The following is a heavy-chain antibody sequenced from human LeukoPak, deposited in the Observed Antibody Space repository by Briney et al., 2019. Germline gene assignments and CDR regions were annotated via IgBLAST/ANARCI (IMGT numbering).Heavy chain of an antibody. CDR3: ARDAGYYGSGSLDV. CDR2: IYYSGRS. J-gene: IGHJ6*04. D-gene: IGHD3-10*01. V-gene: IGHV4-59*01. CDR1: GGSITSYY. Sequence: SETLSLTCTVSGGSITSYYWRWIRHPPGQGLVWIGYIYYSGRSNFNTSHKSRVTISVDTCKHQFSLKLSSVTAADTAVYYCARDAGYYGSGSLDVWGKGTTVTVSS.